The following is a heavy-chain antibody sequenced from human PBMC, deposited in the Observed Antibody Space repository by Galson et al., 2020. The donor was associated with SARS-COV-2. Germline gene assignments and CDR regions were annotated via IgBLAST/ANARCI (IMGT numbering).Heavy chain of an antibody. CDR1: GGSFNDHA. CDR2: IIPVLDIA. D-gene: IGHD1-20*01. Sequence: SVKVSCKGSGGSFNDHAISWVRQAPGQGLEWMGRIIPVLDIAVNAQKFQGRVTITADKSTSTAYMELSGLTSDDTAVYYCARARDYITDALGDWGQGTLVTVSS. V-gene: IGHV1-69*04. J-gene: IGHJ4*02. CDR3: ARARDYITDALGD.